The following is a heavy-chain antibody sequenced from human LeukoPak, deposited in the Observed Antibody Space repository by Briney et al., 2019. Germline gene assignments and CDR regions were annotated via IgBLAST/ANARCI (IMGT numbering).Heavy chain of an antibody. D-gene: IGHD3-3*01. Sequence: GGSLRLSCAASGFTFSSYAMSWVRQAPGKGLDWVSTLSGSGGNTYYADSVKGRFTISRDNSKNTLYLQMNSLRAEDTALYYCAKDRNYDFWSGHYDYWGQGTLVTVSS. CDR3: AKDRNYDFWSGHYDY. J-gene: IGHJ4*02. CDR2: LSGSGGNT. CDR1: GFTFSSYA. V-gene: IGHV3-23*01.